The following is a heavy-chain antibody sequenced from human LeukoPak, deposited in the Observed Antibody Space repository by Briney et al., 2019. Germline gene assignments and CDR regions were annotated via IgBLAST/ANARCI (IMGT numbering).Heavy chain of an antibody. Sequence: PSETPSLTCTVSGGSINNGGYYWTWVRQHPGKGLEWIGYIYNSGSTYYNPSLKSRITTSVDTSKNQFSLNLTSVTAADTAVYYCARVVASTIYQFDYWGQGTLVTVSS. CDR1: GGSINNGGYY. CDR2: IYNSGST. V-gene: IGHV4-31*03. D-gene: IGHD2-15*01. J-gene: IGHJ4*02. CDR3: ARVVASTIYQFDY.